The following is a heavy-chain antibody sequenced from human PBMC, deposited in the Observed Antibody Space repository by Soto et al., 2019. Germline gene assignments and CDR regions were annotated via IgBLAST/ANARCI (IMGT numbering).Heavy chain of an antibody. J-gene: IGHJ1*01. D-gene: IGHD2-2*01. Sequence: QVQLQQWGAGLLKPSETLSLTCAVYGGSLSAYYWSWIRQPPGKGLEWIGEINPSGTTNYNPSLKSRVTISVDTSKNQFPLRLSSVTAADTAVYHCALAPAAHILHWGQGTLVTVSS. CDR2: INPSGTT. V-gene: IGHV4-34*01. CDR1: GGSLSAYY. CDR3: ALAPAAHILH.